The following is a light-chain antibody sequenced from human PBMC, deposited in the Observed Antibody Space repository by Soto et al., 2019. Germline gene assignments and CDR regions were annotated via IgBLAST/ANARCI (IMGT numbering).Light chain of an antibody. CDR1: QSVSSSY. CDR3: QQYDTSPRT. J-gene: IGKJ1*01. Sequence: EIVLTQSPGTLSLSPGDRATLSCRASQSVSSSYLAWYQQKGGQAPRLLIYGASRRATGTPDRFSGSGSGTDFSLTISSLEPEDFAVYYCQQYDTSPRTFGQGTKVEI. V-gene: IGKV3-20*01. CDR2: GAS.